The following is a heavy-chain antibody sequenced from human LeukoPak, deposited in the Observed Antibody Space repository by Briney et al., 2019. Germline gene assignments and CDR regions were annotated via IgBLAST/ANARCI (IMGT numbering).Heavy chain of an antibody. CDR2: IYYSGST. Sequence: PSETLSLTCTVSGGSLSSYYWSWIRQPPGKGLEWIGYIYYSGSTNYNPSLKSRVTISVDTSKNQFSLKLSSVTAADTAVYYCARAGESGYYSPRWFDPWGQGTLVTVSS. CDR1: GGSLSSYY. V-gene: IGHV4-59*01. D-gene: IGHD3-3*01. CDR3: ARAGESGYYSPRWFDP. J-gene: IGHJ5*02.